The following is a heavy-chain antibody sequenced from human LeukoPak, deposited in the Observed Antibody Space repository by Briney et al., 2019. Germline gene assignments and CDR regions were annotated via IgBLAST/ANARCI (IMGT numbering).Heavy chain of an antibody. CDR2: ISSSGSTI. D-gene: IGHD2-15*01. J-gene: IGHJ4*02. CDR3: ARGCSGGSCYY. Sequence: PGGSLRLSCAASGFTFSGYYMSWVRQAPGKGLEWLSYISSSGSTIYYADSAKGRFTISRDNAKNSLYLQLNSLRADGTAVYYCARGCSGGSCYYWGQGTLVTVSS. V-gene: IGHV3-11*01. CDR1: GFTFSGYY.